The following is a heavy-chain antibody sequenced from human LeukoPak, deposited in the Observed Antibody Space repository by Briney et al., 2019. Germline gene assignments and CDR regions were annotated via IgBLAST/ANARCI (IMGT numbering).Heavy chain of an antibody. Sequence: GGSLRLSCSGSGFTFSSYWMNWAGPAPGKGLEWVASIHHNGNVNYYVDSVKGRFTISRDNAKNPLYLQMSNLRAEDTAVYFCARGGGLDVWGQGATVTVSS. D-gene: IGHD3-16*01. CDR2: IHHNGNVN. CDR1: GFTFSSYW. V-gene: IGHV3-7*03. J-gene: IGHJ6*02. CDR3: ARGGGLDV.